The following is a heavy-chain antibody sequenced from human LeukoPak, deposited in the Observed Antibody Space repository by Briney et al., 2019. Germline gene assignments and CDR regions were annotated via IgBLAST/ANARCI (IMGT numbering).Heavy chain of an antibody. V-gene: IGHV3-23*01. Sequence: GGSLRLSCAASGFTFSSYAMNWVRQVPGKGLEWVSTISGSGGSTYYADSVKGRFTISRDNSKNTLYLQMNSLRAEDTAVYYCAEDSVGMDVWGQGTTVTVSS. CDR2: ISGSGGST. CDR1: GFTFSSYA. J-gene: IGHJ6*02. CDR3: AEDSVGMDV.